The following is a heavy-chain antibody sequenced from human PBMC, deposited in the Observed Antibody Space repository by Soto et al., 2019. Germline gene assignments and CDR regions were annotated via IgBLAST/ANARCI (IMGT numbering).Heavy chain of an antibody. V-gene: IGHV5-51*01. CDR3: AGGGVRGVITRTRDYYGMDV. CDR2: IYPGDSDT. Sequence: GESLKISCKGSGYSFTSYWIGWVRQMPGKGLECIGIIYPGDSDTRYSPSFQGQVTISADKSISTAYLQWSSLKASDTAMYYFAGGGVRGVITRTRDYYGMDVWGQGTTVTVSS. D-gene: IGHD3-10*01. J-gene: IGHJ6*02. CDR1: GYSFTSYW.